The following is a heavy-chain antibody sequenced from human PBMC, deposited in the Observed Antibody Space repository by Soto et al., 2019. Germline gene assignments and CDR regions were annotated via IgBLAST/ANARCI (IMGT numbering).Heavy chain of an antibody. Sequence: ATLTLTCPFSGGSISSYYRIWIRQPAGKGLEWIGRIYTSGSTNYNPSLKSRVTMSVDTSKNQFSLKLSSVTAADTAVYYCARAGRITMSYYYYYGMDVWGQGTTVTV. V-gene: IGHV4-4*07. CDR3: ARAGRITMSYYYYYGMDV. CDR2: IYTSGST. J-gene: IGHJ6*02. CDR1: GGSISSYY. D-gene: IGHD3-22*01.